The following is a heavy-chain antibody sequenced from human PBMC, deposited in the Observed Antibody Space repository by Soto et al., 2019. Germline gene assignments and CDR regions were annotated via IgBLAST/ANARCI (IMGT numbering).Heavy chain of an antibody. D-gene: IGHD3-22*01. CDR1: GFTFGDYA. J-gene: IGHJ3*02. CDR2: IRSKAYGGTT. Sequence: GGSLRLSCTASGFTFGDYAMSWFRQAPGKGLEWVGFIRSKAYGGTTEYAASVKGRFTISRDDSKSIAYLQMNSLKTEDTAVYYCTRVDTMMVLSPPALVDAFDIWGQGTMVTVSS. V-gene: IGHV3-49*03. CDR3: TRVDTMMVLSPPALVDAFDI.